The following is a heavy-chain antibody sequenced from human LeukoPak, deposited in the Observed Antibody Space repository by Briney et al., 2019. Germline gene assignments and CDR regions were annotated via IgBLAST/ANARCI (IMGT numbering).Heavy chain of an antibody. D-gene: IGHD2-15*01. V-gene: IGHV5-51*01. CDR3: AGEYCSGGNCCFDY. CDR1: EYSFATYW. CDR2: IFPGDSDT. J-gene: IGHJ4*02. Sequence: GESLKISCKGSEYSFATYWIGWVRQMPGQGLEWMGIIFPGDSDTRYSPSFQGQVTISADKSISTAYLQWSSLKASDTAIYYCAGEYCSGGNCCFDYWGQGTLVTVSS.